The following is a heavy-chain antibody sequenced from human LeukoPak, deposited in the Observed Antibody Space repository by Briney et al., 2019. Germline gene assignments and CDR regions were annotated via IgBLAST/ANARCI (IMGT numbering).Heavy chain of an antibody. V-gene: IGHV3-49*04. CDR1: GFTFSSHG. D-gene: IGHD3-22*01. CDR3: TLYYDSSGSFDY. Sequence: GGSLRLSCAASGFTFSSHGMNWVRQAPGKGLEWVGFIRSKAYGGTTEYAASVKGRFTISRDDSKSIAYLQMNSLKTEDTAVYYCTLYYDSSGSFDYWGQGTLVTVSS. CDR2: IRSKAYGGTT. J-gene: IGHJ4*02.